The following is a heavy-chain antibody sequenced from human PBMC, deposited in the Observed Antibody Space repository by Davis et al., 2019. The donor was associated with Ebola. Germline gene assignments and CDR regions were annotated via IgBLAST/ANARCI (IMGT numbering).Heavy chain of an antibody. CDR3: ARVDYSVGTTDNWFDP. D-gene: IGHD1-14*01. CDR2: IYYSGLS. V-gene: IGHV4-59*01. CDR1: GTSISDYY. J-gene: IGHJ5*02. Sequence: SETLSLTCTVSGTSISDYYWTWVRQPPGRGLEWIASIYYSGLSNYNPSLKSRVTMSVDTSKNQFSLNLGPMTAADTAVYYCARVDYSVGTTDNWFDPWGPGTLVTVSS.